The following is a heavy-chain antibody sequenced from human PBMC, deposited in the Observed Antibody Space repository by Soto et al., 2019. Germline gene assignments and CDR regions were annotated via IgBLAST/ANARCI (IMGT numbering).Heavy chain of an antibody. CDR3: ARGGGYDSFDY. J-gene: IGHJ4*02. D-gene: IGHD5-12*01. CDR2: ISHLEST. CDR1: GASMSYGGFS. V-gene: IGHV4-30-2*06. Sequence: QLQLQESGSGLVKTSETLSLTCTVSGASMSYGGFSWSWIRQSPGKGLEWIGYISHLESTYFHPSFKSPLTMSIDRTRNQFSLKLSSVTAADMAVYYCARGGGYDSFDYWGQGVLVTVSS.